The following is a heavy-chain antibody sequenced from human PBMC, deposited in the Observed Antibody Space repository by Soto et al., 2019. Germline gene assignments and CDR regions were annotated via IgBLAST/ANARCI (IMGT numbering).Heavy chain of an antibody. CDR1: GGSISSNSYY. V-gene: IGHV4-39*01. D-gene: IGHD3-10*01. J-gene: IGHJ5*02. CDR3: ARRSPLVYGKPFDP. Sequence: PSETLSLTGTVSGGSISSNSYYWDWIHQPPGKGLDWIGSIYHLGSTYYNPSLKSRVAISVDPSTNQFSLTLTAVTAADTAVYYCARRSPLVYGKPFDPWGQGTLVTFSS. CDR2: IYHLGST.